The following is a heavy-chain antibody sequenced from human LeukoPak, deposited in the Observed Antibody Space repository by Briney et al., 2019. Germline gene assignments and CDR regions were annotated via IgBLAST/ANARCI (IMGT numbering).Heavy chain of an antibody. V-gene: IGHV3-23*01. J-gene: IGHJ4*02. CDR3: AKVSGSSSSSLDY. D-gene: IGHD2-2*01. Sequence: GGSLRLSCAASGFTFSNYAMNWARRAPGKGLEWVSGISGSGGGTSYADSVKGRFTISRDNSENTLYLQMNSLRAEDTAIFYCAKVSGSSSSSLDYWGQGTLVTVSS. CDR2: ISGSGGGT. CDR1: GFTFSNYA.